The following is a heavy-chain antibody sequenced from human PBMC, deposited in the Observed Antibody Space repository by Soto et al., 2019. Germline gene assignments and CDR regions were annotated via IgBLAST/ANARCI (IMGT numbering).Heavy chain of an antibody. Sequence: GGSLRLSCAASGFIFSNYGMHWVRQAPGKGLEWVAVISYDGSDKSYADSVKGRFTISRDNSKNALYLQMNSLRAEDTAVYYCAKDRELVRSLDYWGQGTLVTVSS. V-gene: IGHV3-30*18. D-gene: IGHD6-13*01. J-gene: IGHJ4*02. CDR2: ISYDGSDK. CDR3: AKDRELVRSLDY. CDR1: GFIFSNYG.